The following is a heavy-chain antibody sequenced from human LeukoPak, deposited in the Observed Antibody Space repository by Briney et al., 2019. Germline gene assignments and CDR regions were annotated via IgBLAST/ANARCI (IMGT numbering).Heavy chain of an antibody. CDR3: ASAPRWSGYSLDY. J-gene: IGHJ4*02. V-gene: IGHV1-2*02. Sequence: ASVKVSCKASGYSFTGYYMHWVRQAPGQGLEWMGWINPNSGGTNYAQKFQGRVTMTRDTSISTAYMELSRLRSDDTAVYYCASAPRWSGYSLDYWGQGTLVTVSS. CDR1: GYSFTGYY. CDR2: INPNSGGT. D-gene: IGHD3-3*01.